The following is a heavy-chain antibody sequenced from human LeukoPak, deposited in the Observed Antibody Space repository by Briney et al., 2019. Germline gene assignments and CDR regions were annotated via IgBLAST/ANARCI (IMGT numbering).Heavy chain of an antibody. Sequence: SETLSLTCTVSSGSISHFYWSWIRQPAGKGLEWIGRIYTSGTTDYNPSLKSRVSMSVDTSKSQFSLKLSSVTAADTAVYYCARYVRMGIAVAGANWFDPWGQGTLVTVSS. CDR3: ARYVRMGIAVAGANWFDP. CDR2: IYTSGTT. V-gene: IGHV4-4*07. CDR1: SGSISHFY. D-gene: IGHD6-19*01. J-gene: IGHJ5*02.